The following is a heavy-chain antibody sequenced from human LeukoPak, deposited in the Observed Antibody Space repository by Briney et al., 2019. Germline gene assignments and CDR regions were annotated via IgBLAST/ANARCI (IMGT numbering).Heavy chain of an antibody. V-gene: IGHV4-30-2*01. D-gene: IGHD2-21*02. CDR1: NGSVGSGGYS. CDR2: VDHSGAT. J-gene: IGHJ3*01. CDR3: ASSHCGGDCFSSAAFDF. Sequence: RPSETLSLTCTVSNGSVGSGGYSWSWIRQPPGKGLEWIGFVDHSGATYYNPSLKSRISIPMDRSKNQFSLRLRSVTAADTAVYFCASSHCGGDCFSSAAFDFWGHGTMVTVSS.